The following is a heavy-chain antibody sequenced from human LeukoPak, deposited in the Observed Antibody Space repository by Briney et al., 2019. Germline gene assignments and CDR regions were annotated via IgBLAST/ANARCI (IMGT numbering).Heavy chain of an antibody. V-gene: IGHV4-59*01. D-gene: IGHD1-26*01. J-gene: IGHJ4*02. CDR3: ARDWELGH. Sequence: SESLSLTCTVSGGSIGNFFWSWIRQSPGEGLEWIGFIYENGRTSYNPSLKSRVTISVDMSKNQFSLRLTSMTAADTAVYYCARDWELGHWGRGILVTVTS. CDR1: GGSIGNFF. CDR2: IYENGRT.